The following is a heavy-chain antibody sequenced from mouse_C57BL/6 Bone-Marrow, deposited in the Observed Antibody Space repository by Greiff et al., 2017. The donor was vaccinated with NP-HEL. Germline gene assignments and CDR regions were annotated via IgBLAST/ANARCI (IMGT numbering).Heavy chain of an antibody. J-gene: IGHJ2*01. CDR3: ARVAQAFDY. D-gene: IGHD3-2*02. CDR2: ISDGGSYT. CDR1: GFTFSSYA. Sequence: EVNLVESGGGLVKPGGSLKLSCAASGFTFSSYAMSWVRQTPEKRLEWVATISDGGSYTYYPDNVKGRFTISRDNAKNNLYLQMSHLKSEDTAMYYCARVAQAFDYWGQGTTLTVSS. V-gene: IGHV5-4*03.